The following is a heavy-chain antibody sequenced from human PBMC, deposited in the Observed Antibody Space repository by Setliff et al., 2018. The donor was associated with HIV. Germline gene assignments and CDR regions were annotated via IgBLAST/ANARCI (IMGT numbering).Heavy chain of an antibody. CDR2: MNHRGVI. Sequence: LSLTCSVSGDSLGSHYWSWIRQPPGKGLEFIGEMNHRGVIKYLSSLKSRVTMAVDTSKKQFSLKLKSVTAADTAVYYCFLFYDDRSGFYWDWGQGTPVTVSS. J-gene: IGHJ4*02. D-gene: IGHD3-22*01. CDR1: GDSLGSHY. V-gene: IGHV4-34*01. CDR3: FLFYDDRSGFYWD.